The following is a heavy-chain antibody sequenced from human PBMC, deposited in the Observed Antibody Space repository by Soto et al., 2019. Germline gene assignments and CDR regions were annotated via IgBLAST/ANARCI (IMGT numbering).Heavy chain of an antibody. Sequence: GGSLRLSCAASGFTFSSYWMHWVRQAPGKGLVWVSRINSDGSITNYADSVKGRFTISRDNDKSTLYLQVHSLRAENTAVYYCARETMVTSSLFDYWGRGALVTVSS. CDR2: INSDGSIT. J-gene: IGHJ4*02. D-gene: IGHD4-17*01. CDR1: GFTFSSYW. CDR3: ARETMVTSSLFDY. V-gene: IGHV3-74*01.